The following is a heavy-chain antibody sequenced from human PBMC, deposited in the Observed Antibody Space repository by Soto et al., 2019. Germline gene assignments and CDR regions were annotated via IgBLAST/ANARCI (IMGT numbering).Heavy chain of an antibody. D-gene: IGHD2-2*01. CDR3: ARDMRVVVFLIALGPAHYGTDV. CDR1: GYTFIAYY. V-gene: IGHV1-2*02. J-gene: IGHJ6*02. Sequence: ASVKVSCKASGYTFIAYYMHWVRQALGQGLEWMGWISPNSGDTNFAQKFQGRVTMTRETSISTAYMELSRLQPTDTAIYSCARDMRVVVFLIALGPAHYGTDVWCQGTSVTVSS. CDR2: ISPNSGDT.